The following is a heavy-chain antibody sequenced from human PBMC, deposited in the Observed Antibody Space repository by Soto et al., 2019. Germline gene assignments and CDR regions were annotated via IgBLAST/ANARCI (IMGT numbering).Heavy chain of an antibody. V-gene: IGHV3-30-3*02. J-gene: IGHJ4*01. CDR1: GFAFNTYS. Sequence: QVHLVQSGGGVVQPGRSLRLSCAASGFAFNTYSMHWVRQAPGRGLEWVAVISYDGSNKFYADSVKGRFTISRDNSKNTVYLEMNSLRGEDTAVYYCAKVSPLCYFFDFGGQGALGIVSS. D-gene: IGHD2-21*01. CDR3: AKVSPLCYFFDF. CDR2: ISYDGSNK.